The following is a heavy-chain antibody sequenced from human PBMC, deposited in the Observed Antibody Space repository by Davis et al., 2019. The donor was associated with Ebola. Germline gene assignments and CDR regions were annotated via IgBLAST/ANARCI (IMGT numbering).Heavy chain of an antibody. CDR1: GFTFSNSW. CDR3: ARDRFDVLLWFGEGLGEYGMDV. CDR2: INNDGSLK. Sequence: GESLKISCAASGFTFSNSWMSWVRQAPGKGLEWVANINNDGSLKYHVDSVKGRFTISRDNAKNSLYLQMNSLRAEDTAVYYCARDRFDVLLWFGEGLGEYGMDVWGQGTTVTVSS. J-gene: IGHJ6*02. V-gene: IGHV3-7*03. D-gene: IGHD3-10*01.